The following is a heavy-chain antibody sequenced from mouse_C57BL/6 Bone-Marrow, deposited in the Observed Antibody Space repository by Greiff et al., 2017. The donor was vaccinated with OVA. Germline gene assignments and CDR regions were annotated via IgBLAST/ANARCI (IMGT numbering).Heavy chain of an antibody. J-gene: IGHJ4*01. CDR2: IDPENGDT. V-gene: IGHV14-4*01. CDR1: GFNIKDDY. CDR3: TTPPPDGYYAMDY. Sequence: VQLQQSGAELVRPGASVKLSCTASGFNIKDDYMHWVKQRPEQGLEWIGWIDPENGDTEYASKFQGKATITADTSSNTAYLQLSSLTSEDTAVYYCTTPPPDGYYAMDYWGQGTSVTVSS. D-gene: IGHD2-3*01.